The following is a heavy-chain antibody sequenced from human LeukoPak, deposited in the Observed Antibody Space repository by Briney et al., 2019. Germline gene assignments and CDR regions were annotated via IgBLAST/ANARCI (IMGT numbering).Heavy chain of an antibody. CDR3: ARTYYDYVWGSYRYWNFDY. D-gene: IGHD3-16*02. CDR2: IYYSGGT. CDR1: GGSISSGGYY. Sequence: PSETLPLTCTVSGGSISSGGYYWSWIRQHPGKGLEWIGYIYYSGGTYYNPSLKSRVTISVDTSKNQFSLKLSSVTAADTAVYYCARTYYDYVWGSYRYWNFDYWGQGTLVTVSS. V-gene: IGHV4-31*03. J-gene: IGHJ4*02.